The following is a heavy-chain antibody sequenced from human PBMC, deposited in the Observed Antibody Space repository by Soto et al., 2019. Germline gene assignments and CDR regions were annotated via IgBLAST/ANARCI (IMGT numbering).Heavy chain of an antibody. Sequence: QVQLVQSGAEVKKPGASVKVSCKASGYTFTSYAMHWVRQAPGQGLERMGWINAGNGNTKYSQKFQGRVTITRDTSESTAYMELSSLRSEDTAVYYCASSLAYYGMDVWGQGTTVTVSS. V-gene: IGHV1-3*01. CDR2: INAGNGNT. D-gene: IGHD2-21*01. CDR3: ASSLAYYGMDV. CDR1: GYTFTSYA. J-gene: IGHJ6*02.